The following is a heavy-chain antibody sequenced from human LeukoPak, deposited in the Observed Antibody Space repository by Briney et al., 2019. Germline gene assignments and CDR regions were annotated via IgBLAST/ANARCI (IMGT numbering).Heavy chain of an antibody. CDR1: GGSISSGSYY. D-gene: IGHD2-2*01. CDR2: IYTSGST. V-gene: IGHV4-61*02. CDR3: ARDGTKYCGSTSCPIVAFDI. J-gene: IGHJ3*02. Sequence: PSQTLSLTCTVSGGSISSGSYYWSWIRQPAGKGLEWIGRIYTSGSTNYNPSLKSRVTISVDTSKNQFSLKLSSVTAADTAVYYCARDGTKYCGSTSCPIVAFDIWGQGTMVTVSS.